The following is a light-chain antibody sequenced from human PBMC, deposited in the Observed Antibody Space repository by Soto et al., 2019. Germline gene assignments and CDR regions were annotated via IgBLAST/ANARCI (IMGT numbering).Light chain of an antibody. Sequence: QSVLTQPASVSGSPGQSITISCTGTSSDVGSYNLVSWYQQHPGKAPKLMIYEATKRPSGVSNRFSGSKSGNTASLTISGLQSEDEADYYCCSYAGYSTFVVFGGGTKLTVL. CDR3: CSYAGYSTFVV. CDR2: EAT. CDR1: SSDVGSYNL. J-gene: IGLJ2*01. V-gene: IGLV2-23*02.